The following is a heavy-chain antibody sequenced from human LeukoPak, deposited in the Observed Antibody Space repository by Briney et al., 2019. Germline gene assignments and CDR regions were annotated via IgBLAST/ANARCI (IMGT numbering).Heavy chain of an antibody. V-gene: IGHV3-23*01. J-gene: IGHJ3*02. D-gene: IGHD6-13*01. Sequence: GGSLRLSCAASGFTFSSYAMSWVRQAPGKGLEWVSAISGSGGSTYYADSVKGRFTISRDNSKNTLYLQMNSLRAEDTAVHYCARVGSSSWPYDAFDIWGQGTMVTVSS. CDR1: GFTFSSYA. CDR2: ISGSGGST. CDR3: ARVGSSSWPYDAFDI.